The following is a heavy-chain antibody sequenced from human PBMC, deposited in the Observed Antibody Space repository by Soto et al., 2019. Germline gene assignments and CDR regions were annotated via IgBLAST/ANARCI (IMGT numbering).Heavy chain of an antibody. CDR3: AKFWGIAAAGTRFYFDY. D-gene: IGHD6-13*01. CDR1: GFTFSSYA. Sequence: EVQLLESGGGLVQPVGSLRLSCAASGFTFSSYAMSWVRQAPGKGLEWVSAISGSGGSTYYADSVKGRFTISRDNSKNTLYLQMNSLRAEDTAVYYCAKFWGIAAAGTRFYFDYWGQGTLVTVSS. CDR2: ISGSGGST. J-gene: IGHJ4*02. V-gene: IGHV3-23*01.